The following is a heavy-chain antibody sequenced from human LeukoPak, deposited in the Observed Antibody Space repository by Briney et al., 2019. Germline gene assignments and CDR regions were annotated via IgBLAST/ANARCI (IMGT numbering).Heavy chain of an antibody. CDR1: GGTFSSYA. D-gene: IGHD3-9*01. CDR3: ARDLPAEYDILTGDGMDV. V-gene: IGHV1-69*13. J-gene: IGHJ6*02. Sequence: ASVKVSCKASGGTFSSYAISWVRQAPGQGLEWMGGIIPIFGTANYAQKFQGRVTITADESTSTAYMELSSLRSEDTAVYYCARDLPAEYDILTGDGMDVWGQGATVTVSS. CDR2: IIPIFGTA.